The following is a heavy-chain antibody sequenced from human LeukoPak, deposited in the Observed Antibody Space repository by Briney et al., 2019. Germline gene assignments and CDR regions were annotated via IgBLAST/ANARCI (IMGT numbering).Heavy chain of an antibody. CDR3: ASNGYYCIDV. V-gene: IGHV4-4*02. D-gene: IGHD2-8*01. CDR2: IHHSWST. CDR1: GGSISSDHW. J-gene: IGHJ6*03. Sequence: PSETLSLTCPVSGGSISSDHWWSWVRQPPGKGLEWIGEIHHSWSTNYNPSFETRVTISVDKSKNQLSLKVSSVTAADTAVYFCASNGYYCIDVWGKGTTVTVSS.